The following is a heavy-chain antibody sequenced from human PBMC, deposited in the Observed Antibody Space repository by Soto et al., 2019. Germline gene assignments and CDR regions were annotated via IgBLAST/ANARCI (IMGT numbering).Heavy chain of an antibody. Sequence: GSLRLSCAASGFTFSSYAMSWVRQAPGKGLEWVSAISGSGGSTYYADSVKGRFTISRDNSKNTLYPQMNSLRAEDTAVYYCAKDSVRYCTNGVCDYGYWGQGTLVTVSS. CDR3: AKDSVRYCTNGVCDYGY. V-gene: IGHV3-23*01. J-gene: IGHJ4*02. CDR1: GFTFSSYA. CDR2: ISGSGGST. D-gene: IGHD2-8*01.